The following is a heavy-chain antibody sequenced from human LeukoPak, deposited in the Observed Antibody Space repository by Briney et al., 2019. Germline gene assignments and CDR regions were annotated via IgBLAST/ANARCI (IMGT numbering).Heavy chain of an antibody. CDR1: GFTFSSYA. D-gene: IGHD3-9*01. CDR3: ARDAAYYGILTGTIDY. J-gene: IGHJ4*02. V-gene: IGHV3-21*01. CDR2: ISSTGTYI. Sequence: GGSLRLSCAASGFTFSSYAMNWVRQAPGKGLEWVSSISSTGTYIYYADSVKGRFTISRDNAKNSLYLQMNSLRAEDTAVYYCARDAAYYGILTGTIDYWGQGTLVTVSS.